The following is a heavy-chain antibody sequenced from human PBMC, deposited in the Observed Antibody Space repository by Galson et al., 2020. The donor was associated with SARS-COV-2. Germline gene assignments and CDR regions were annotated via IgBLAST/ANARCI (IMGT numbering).Heavy chain of an antibody. CDR2: IYYSGST. CDR3: ARLLDCSGGSCPHNWFDP. Sequence: ETLSLTCTVSGGSISSSSYYWGWIRQPPGKGLEWLGSIYYSGSTYYNPSLKSRVTISVDTSKNQFSLKLSSVTAADTAVYYCARLLDCSGGSCPHNWFDPWGQGTLVTVSS. J-gene: IGHJ5*02. CDR1: GGSISSSSYY. V-gene: IGHV4-39*01. D-gene: IGHD2-15*01.